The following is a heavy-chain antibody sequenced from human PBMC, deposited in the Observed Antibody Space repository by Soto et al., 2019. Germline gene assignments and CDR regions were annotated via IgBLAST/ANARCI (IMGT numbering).Heavy chain of an antibody. D-gene: IGHD6-19*01. V-gene: IGHV3-48*03. CDR2: INVGGDTR. CDR1: GFMFSIYE. CDR3: ARKSQWLSGYIYHGMDV. J-gene: IGHJ6*01. Sequence: PWGSLGITCAASGFMFSIYEFSWVGLAPGNGLDWVSYINVGGDTRHYADSVRGRFTISRDDAKGSLYLQMDSLRVEDTAVYFCARKSQWLSGYIYHGMDVWRQGTSVTVSS.